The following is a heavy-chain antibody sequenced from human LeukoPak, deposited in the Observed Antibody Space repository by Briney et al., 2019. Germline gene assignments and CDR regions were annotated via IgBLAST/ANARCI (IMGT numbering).Heavy chain of an antibody. J-gene: IGHJ4*02. CDR2: IKSRTDGGTT. V-gene: IGHV3-15*01. D-gene: IGHD2-8*01. Sequence: PGGSLRLSCAASGFPFSSAWMSWVRQAPGKGLEWVGRIKSRTDGGTTDHAAPVKGRFTISRDGSENTVYLQMNSLKTEDTAAYYCTTNTAPRMWGQGTLVTVSS. CDR3: TTNTAPRM. CDR1: GFPFSSAW.